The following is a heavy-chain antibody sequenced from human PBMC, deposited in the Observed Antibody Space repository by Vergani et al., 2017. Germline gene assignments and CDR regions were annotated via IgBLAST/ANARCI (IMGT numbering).Heavy chain of an antibody. J-gene: IGHJ6*03. Sequence: EVQLVESGGGLVKPGGSLRLSCAASGFTFSSYSMNWVRQAPGKGLEWVSSISSSSSYIYYADSVKGRFTISRDNAKNSLYLQMNSLRAEDTAVYYCARREIVVVPAAKGKYYYYYMDVWGK. CDR1: GFTFSSYS. CDR2: ISSSSSYI. V-gene: IGHV3-21*01. D-gene: IGHD2-2*01. CDR3: ARREIVVVPAAKGKYYYYYMDV.